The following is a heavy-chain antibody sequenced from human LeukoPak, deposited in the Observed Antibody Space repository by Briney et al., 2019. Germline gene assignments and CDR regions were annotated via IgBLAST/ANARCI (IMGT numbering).Heavy chain of an antibody. Sequence: GGSLRLSCAASGFTFSSYWMDWVRQAPGKGLEWVANIKQDGSEEYYVDSVKGRFTISRDNGKNSVYLQMNSLRAEDTAVYYCARAPAGVEAFDIWGQGTMVTVSS. V-gene: IGHV3-7*03. CDR2: IKQDGSEE. D-gene: IGHD1-1*01. J-gene: IGHJ3*02. CDR3: ARAPAGVEAFDI. CDR1: GFTFSSYW.